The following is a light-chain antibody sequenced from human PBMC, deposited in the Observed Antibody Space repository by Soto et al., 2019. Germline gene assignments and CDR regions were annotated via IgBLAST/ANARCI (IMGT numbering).Light chain of an antibody. CDR1: QSVGSD. CDR3: QQYGSSPRT. J-gene: IGKJ1*01. Sequence: EIVMRQSPATLSVSPGERATLSCRDSQSVGSDLAWYQQKPGQAPRLVMYGASSRATGIPDRFSGSGSGTDFTLTISRLEAEDFAVYFCQQYGSSPRTFGQGTKVDIK. V-gene: IGKV3-20*01. CDR2: GAS.